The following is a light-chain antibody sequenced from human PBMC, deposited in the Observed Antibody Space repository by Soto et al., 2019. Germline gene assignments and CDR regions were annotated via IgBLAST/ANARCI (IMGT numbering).Light chain of an antibody. V-gene: IGLV2-8*01. J-gene: IGLJ2*01. CDR2: EVS. CDR3: CSYAGSTTGVL. CDR1: SSDVGGYNY. Sequence: QSALTQPPSASGSPGQSVTISCTGTSSDVGGYNYVSWYQHHPGKAPKFLIYEVSQRPSGVSNRFSGSKSGNTASLTISGLPAEDGADYYCCSYAGSTTGVLFGGGTKLTVL.